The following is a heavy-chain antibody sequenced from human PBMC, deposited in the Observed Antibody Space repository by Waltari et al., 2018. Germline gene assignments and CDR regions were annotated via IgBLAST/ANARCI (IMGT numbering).Heavy chain of an antibody. CDR1: GGSISSSSYY. CDR2: IYYSGST. J-gene: IGHJ4*02. D-gene: IGHD2-2*01. V-gene: IGHV4-39*07. Sequence: QLQLQESGPGLVKPSETLSLTCTVSGGSISSSSYYWGWVRQPPGKGLERIGSIYYSGSTYYNPSLKSRVTISVDTSKNQFSLRVSSVTAADTAVFYCARMVRGYCSSTSCHTDHWGQGTLVTVSS. CDR3: ARMVRGYCSSTSCHTDH.